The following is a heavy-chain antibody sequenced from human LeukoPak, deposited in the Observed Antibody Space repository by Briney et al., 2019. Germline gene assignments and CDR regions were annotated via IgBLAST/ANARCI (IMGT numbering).Heavy chain of an antibody. CDR1: GGSISSSNW. CDR3: ARSRSRYYYDSSGYSYFDY. CDR2: IYHSGST. D-gene: IGHD3-22*01. Sequence: SETLSLTCAVSGGSISSSNWWSWVRQPPGKGLEWIGEIYHSGSTNYNPSLKSRVTISVDTSKNQFSLKLSSVTAADTAVYYCARSRSRYYYDSSGYSYFDYWGQGTLVTVSS. J-gene: IGHJ4*02. V-gene: IGHV4-4*02.